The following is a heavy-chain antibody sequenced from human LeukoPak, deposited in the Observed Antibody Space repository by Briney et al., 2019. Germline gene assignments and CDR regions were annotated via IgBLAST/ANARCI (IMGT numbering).Heavy chain of an antibody. Sequence: GGSLRLSCAASGFTFSSYWMSWVRQAPGKGLEWVANIKQDGSEKYYVDSVKGRFTISRDNAKNSLYLQMNSLRAEDTAVYYCAREAGSYGEYDMYYYYGMDVWGKGTTVTVSS. J-gene: IGHJ6*04. CDR2: IKQDGSEK. CDR1: GFTFSSYW. V-gene: IGHV3-7*03. D-gene: IGHD4-17*01. CDR3: AREAGSYGEYDMYYYYGMDV.